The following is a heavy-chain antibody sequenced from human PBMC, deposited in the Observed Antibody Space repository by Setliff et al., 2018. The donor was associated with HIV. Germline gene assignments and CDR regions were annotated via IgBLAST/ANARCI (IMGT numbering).Heavy chain of an antibody. J-gene: IGHJ4*02. Sequence: SVKVSCKASGGTFSSYVISWVRQAPGQGPEWMGGIIPMYGVTKYSQKFQGRVTITRDTSASTAYMELSSLRPEDTAVYYCASPTAIPHWGQGTLVTVSS. CDR3: ASPTAIPH. CDR2: IIPMYGVT. CDR1: GGTFSSYV. D-gene: IGHD2-21*02. V-gene: IGHV1-69*10.